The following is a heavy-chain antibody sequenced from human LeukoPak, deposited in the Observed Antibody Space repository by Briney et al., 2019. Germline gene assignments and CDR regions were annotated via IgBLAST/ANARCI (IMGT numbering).Heavy chain of an antibody. CDR3: AKAPPYTKYFDY. CDR1: GFIFSNYA. D-gene: IGHD1-1*01. V-gene: IGHV3-23*01. J-gene: IGHJ4*02. CDR2: ISNSGDAT. Sequence: GGSLRLSCAGSGFIFSNYAMSWVRQAPGQGLEWVSTISNSGDATFYADAVKGRFTISKDNSKNTLHLQVYSLRAEDTAIYYCAKAPPYTKYFDYWGQGTLLTVSS.